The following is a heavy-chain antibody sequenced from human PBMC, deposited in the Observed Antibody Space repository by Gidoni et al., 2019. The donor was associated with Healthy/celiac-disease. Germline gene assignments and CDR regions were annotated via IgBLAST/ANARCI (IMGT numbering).Heavy chain of an antibody. Sequence: QVQLVESGGGVVQPGRSLRLSCAASGFTFSSYGMHWVRQAPGKGREWVAVISYDGSNKYYADSVKGRFTISRDNSKNTLYLQMNSLRAEDTAVYYCAKEEGIYCSSTSCSWFDPWGQGTLVTVSS. CDR3: AKEEGIYCSSTSCSWFDP. D-gene: IGHD2-2*01. CDR2: ISYDGSNK. J-gene: IGHJ5*02. CDR1: GFTFSSYG. V-gene: IGHV3-30*18.